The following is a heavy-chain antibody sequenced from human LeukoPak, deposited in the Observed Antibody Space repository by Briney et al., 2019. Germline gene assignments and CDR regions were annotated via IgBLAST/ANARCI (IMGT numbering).Heavy chain of an antibody. CDR2: IYPGDSDT. Sequence: GESLKISCKGPGYSFTSYWIGWVRQMPAKGLEWMVIIYPGDSDTRYSPSFQGQVTISADKSISTAYLQWSSLKASDTAMYYCARGVLAVVPDAFDIWGQGTMVTVSS. D-gene: IGHD2-2*01. V-gene: IGHV5-51*01. CDR1: GYSFTSYW. J-gene: IGHJ3*02. CDR3: ARGVLAVVPDAFDI.